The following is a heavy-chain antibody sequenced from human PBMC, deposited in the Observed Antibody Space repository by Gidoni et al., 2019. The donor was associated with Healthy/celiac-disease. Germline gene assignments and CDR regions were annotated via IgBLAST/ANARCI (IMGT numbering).Heavy chain of an antibody. Sequence: QVQLQESGPGLVKPSETLSLTCTVSGGSISSYYWSWIRQPPGKGLEWIGYIYYSGSTNYNPSLKIRVTISVDTSKNQFSLKLSSVTAADTAVYYCARESSGSYFDYWGQGTLVTVSS. J-gene: IGHJ4*02. CDR3: ARESSGSYFDY. CDR1: GGSISSYY. V-gene: IGHV4-59*01. CDR2: IYYSGST. D-gene: IGHD1-26*01.